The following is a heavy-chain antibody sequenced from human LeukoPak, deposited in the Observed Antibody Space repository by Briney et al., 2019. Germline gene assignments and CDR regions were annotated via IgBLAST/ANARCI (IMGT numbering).Heavy chain of an antibody. J-gene: IGHJ5*02. D-gene: IGHD6-25*01. Sequence: SQTLSLTCSVSGGSISGDHWSWIRPPAGEGLEWVGPTYTGSGTTNYNRSLKSRVTMSADTSKNQVSLILSSVTAADTAVYYCARDQGRRGVPVSSISAGIFNWFDPWGQGTLVTVSS. CDR1: GGSISGDH. CDR2: TYTGSGTT. V-gene: IGHV4-4*07. CDR3: ARDQGRRGVPVSSISAGIFNWFDP.